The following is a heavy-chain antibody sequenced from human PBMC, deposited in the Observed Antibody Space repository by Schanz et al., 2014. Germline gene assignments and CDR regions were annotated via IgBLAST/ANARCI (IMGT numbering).Heavy chain of an antibody. CDR3: AKTLFPGGTQTFGN. CDR1: GFTFGDYA. D-gene: IGHD2-8*02. CDR2: INTGVNT. Sequence: EVQLVESGGGLVQPGGSLRLSCAASGFTFGDYAMTWVRQAPGKGLEWVSAINTGVNTYYADSAKGRFTISRDNSKSTLYVEMNSLRVEDTAVYYCAKTLFPGGTQTFGNWGRGTLVTVSS. J-gene: IGHJ4*02. V-gene: IGHV3-23*04.